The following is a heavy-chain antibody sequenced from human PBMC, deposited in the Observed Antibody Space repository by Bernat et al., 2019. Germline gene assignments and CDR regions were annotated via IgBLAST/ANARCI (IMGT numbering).Heavy chain of an antibody. Sequence: VQLLESGGGLVKPGGSLRLSCAASGFTFSDYYMSWIRQAPGKGLDWVSYISSSSYTNYADSVKGRFTISRDNAKNSLYLQMNSLRAEDTAVYYCARGTSTSAPYMDVWGKGTTVTVSS. V-gene: IGHV3-11*03. J-gene: IGHJ6*03. CDR3: ARGTSTSAPYMDV. CDR2: ISSSSYT. CDR1: GFTFSDYY.